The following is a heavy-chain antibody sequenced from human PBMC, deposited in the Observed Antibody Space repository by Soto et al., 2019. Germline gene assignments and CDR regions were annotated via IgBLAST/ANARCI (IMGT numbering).Heavy chain of an antibody. CDR2: IYYSGST. J-gene: IGHJ4*02. CDR3: ARDRNGNYFGS. D-gene: IGHD4-4*01. Sequence: PSETLSLTCTVSGDSINSGGYHWTWIRQHPGKGLEWIGYIYYSGSTYYNPSLKSRVTMSIDTSKNQFSLRLRSVTAADTAVYYCARDRNGNYFGSWGQGTQGAVSS. V-gene: IGHV4-31*03. CDR1: GDSINSGGYH.